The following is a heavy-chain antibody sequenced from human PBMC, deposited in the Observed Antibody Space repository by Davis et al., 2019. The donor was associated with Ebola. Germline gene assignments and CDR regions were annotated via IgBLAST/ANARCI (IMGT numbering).Heavy chain of an antibody. D-gene: IGHD3-10*01. CDR1: GFTFSSYA. CDR3: ARGSGRNWYFDL. Sequence: GGSLRLSCAASGFTFSSYAMSWVRQAPGRGLEWVSVIFSGGTTYYADSVKGRFTISRDDAKNTLYLQMNSLRVDDTALFYCARGSGRNWYFDLWGRGTLVTVSS. V-gene: IGHV3-23*03. J-gene: IGHJ2*01. CDR2: IFSGGTT.